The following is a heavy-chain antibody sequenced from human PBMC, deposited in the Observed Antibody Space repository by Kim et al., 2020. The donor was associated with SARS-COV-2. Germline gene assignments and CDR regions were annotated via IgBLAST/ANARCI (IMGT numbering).Heavy chain of an antibody. CDR3: AKGDCSSTSCYLAFDI. Sequence: VKGRVTIPRDNAKNSLYLQMNSLGAEDTALYYCAKGDCSSTSCYLAFDIWGQGTMVTVSA. J-gene: IGHJ3*02. D-gene: IGHD2-2*01. V-gene: IGHV3-9*01.